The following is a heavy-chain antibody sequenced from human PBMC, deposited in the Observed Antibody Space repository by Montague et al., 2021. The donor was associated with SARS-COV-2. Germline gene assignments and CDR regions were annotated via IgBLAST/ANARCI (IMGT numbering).Heavy chain of an antibody. CDR1: GGSISSSSYY. J-gene: IGHJ4*02. V-gene: IGHV4-39*01. Sequence: SETLSLTCTVSGGSISSSSYYWGWIRQPPGKGLEWIGSIYYSGSTYYNPSLKSRVTISVDTSKNQFSLKLSSVTAADTAVYYCASPGVYYDGSCLLGFDYWGQGTLVTVSS. CDR3: ASPGVYYDGSCLLGFDY. CDR2: IYYSGST. D-gene: IGHD3-22*01.